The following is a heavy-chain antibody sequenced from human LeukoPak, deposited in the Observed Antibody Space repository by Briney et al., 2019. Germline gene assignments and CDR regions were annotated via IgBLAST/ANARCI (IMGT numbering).Heavy chain of an antibody. D-gene: IGHD3-10*01. CDR2: IYHSGST. CDR3: ARIKAGGYYYYYYMDV. Sequence: SETLSLTCAVSGYSISSGYYWGWIRQPPGKGLEWIGSIYHSGSTYYNPSLKSRVTISVDTSKNQFSLKLSSVTAADTAVYYCARIKAGGYYYYYYMDVWGKGTTVTVSS. J-gene: IGHJ6*03. CDR1: GYSISSGYY. V-gene: IGHV4-38-2*01.